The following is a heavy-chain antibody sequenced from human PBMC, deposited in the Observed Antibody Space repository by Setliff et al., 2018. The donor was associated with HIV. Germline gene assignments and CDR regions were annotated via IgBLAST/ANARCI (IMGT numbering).Heavy chain of an antibody. D-gene: IGHD2-21*02. CDR1: GGSINTYY. CDR2: FYTSGST. Sequence: SETLSLTCTVSGGSINTYYWSWIRQPAGKGLEWIGRFYTSGSTNYNPSLKSRVTISVDTSKSQFSLKLSSVTAADTAVYYCARGVPLLPPHYWGQGTLVTVSS. V-gene: IGHV4-4*07. J-gene: IGHJ4*02. CDR3: ARGVPLLPPHY.